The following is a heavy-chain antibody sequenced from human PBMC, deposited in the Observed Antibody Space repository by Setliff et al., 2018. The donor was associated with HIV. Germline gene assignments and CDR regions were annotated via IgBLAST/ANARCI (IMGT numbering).Heavy chain of an antibody. CDR3: ARDRTAGYHYDYGY. D-gene: IGHD3-16*01. CDR2: VNPSGGST. J-gene: IGHJ4*02. V-gene: IGHV1-46*01. CDR1: GYTSTSYA. Sequence: GASVKVSCKASGYTSTSYAIHWVRQAPGQGLEWLGMVNPSGGSTAYAQKFQGRVTMTRDTSTNTVYMDLSGLRSDDTAVYYCARDRTAGYHYDYGYWGQGTLVTVSS.